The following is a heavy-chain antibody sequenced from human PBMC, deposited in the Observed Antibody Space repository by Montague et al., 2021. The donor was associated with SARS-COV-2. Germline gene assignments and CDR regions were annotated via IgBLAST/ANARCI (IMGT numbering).Heavy chain of an antibody. V-gene: IGHV3-30-3*01. Sequence: SLRLSCAASGFTFSKYAMHWVRQAPGKGLEWVAVISHDGSNKYYADSVKGRFTISRDNSKNTLCLQMNSLRDEDTAVYYCASPDPVDTVFDYWGQGTLVTVSS. CDR3: ASPDPVDTVFDY. CDR1: GFTFSKYA. J-gene: IGHJ4*02. CDR2: ISHDGSNK. D-gene: IGHD2-2*03.